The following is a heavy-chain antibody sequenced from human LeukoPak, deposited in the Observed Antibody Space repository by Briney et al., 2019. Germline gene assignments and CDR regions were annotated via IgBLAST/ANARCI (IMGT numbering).Heavy chain of an antibody. CDR2: ISGSGDYT. Sequence: GGSLRLSCAASGFTFSSHGMSWVRRAPGKGLEWVPTISGSGDYTYYAESVKGRFTISRDKSKNTLYLQMNSLRAEDTAVYYCAKTRSWYYFDYWGQGTLVTVSS. CDR3: AKTRSWYYFDY. J-gene: IGHJ4*02. V-gene: IGHV3-23*01. D-gene: IGHD6-13*01. CDR1: GFTFSSHG.